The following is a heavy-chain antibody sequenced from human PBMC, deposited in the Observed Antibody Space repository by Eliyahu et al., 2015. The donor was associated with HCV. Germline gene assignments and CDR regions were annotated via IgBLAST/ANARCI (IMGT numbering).Heavy chain of an antibody. CDR3: AKVLFASGSYPYYFDY. CDR1: GFTFSSYA. D-gene: IGHD1-26*01. CDR2: ISGSGGST. Sequence: EVQLLESGGGLVQPGGSLRLSCAASGFTFSSYAMRWVRQAXGKGLEWVSAISGSGGSTYYADSVKGRFTISRDNSKNTLYLQMNSLRAEDTAVYYCAKVLFASGSYPYYFDYWGQGTLVTVSS. J-gene: IGHJ4*02. V-gene: IGHV3-23*01.